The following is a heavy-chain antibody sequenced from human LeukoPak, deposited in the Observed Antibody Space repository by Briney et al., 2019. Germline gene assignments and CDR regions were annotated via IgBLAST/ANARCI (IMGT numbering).Heavy chain of an antibody. CDR1: GFTFSSYA. Sequence: GGSLRLSCAASGFTFSSYAMTWVRQAPGKGLQWVSGISASGLSTYYADSVKGRFTISRDNSKNTLYLQMNSLRAEDTAVYYCAKDRYGDYNTRPYYFDYWGQGTLVTVSS. CDR2: ISASGLST. J-gene: IGHJ4*02. V-gene: IGHV3-23*01. D-gene: IGHD4-17*01. CDR3: AKDRYGDYNTRPYYFDY.